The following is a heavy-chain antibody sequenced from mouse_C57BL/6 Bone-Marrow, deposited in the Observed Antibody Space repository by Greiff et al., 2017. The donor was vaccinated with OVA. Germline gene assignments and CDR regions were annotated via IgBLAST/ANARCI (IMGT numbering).Heavy chain of an antibody. CDR3: ARTGFLYWYFDV. V-gene: IGHV1-50*01. J-gene: IGHJ1*03. Sequence: QVQLQQPGAELVKPGASVKLSCKASGYTFTSYWMQWVKQRPGQGLEWIGEIDPSDSYTNYNQKFKGKATLTVDTSSSTAYMQLSSLPSEDSAVYYCARTGFLYWYFDVWGTGTTVTVSS. CDR1: GYTFTSYW. CDR2: IDPSDSYT.